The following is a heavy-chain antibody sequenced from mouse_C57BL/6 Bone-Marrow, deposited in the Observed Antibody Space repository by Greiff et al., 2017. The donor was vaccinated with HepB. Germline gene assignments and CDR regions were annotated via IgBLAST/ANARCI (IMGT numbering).Heavy chain of an antibody. Sequence: VQLVESGAELARPGASVKLSCKASGYTFTSYGISWVKQRTGQGLEWIGEIYPRSGNTYYNEKFKGKATLTADKSASTAYMELRRLTSEDSAVNICASPYYYGSSYVWRQGTLVTVSA. CDR3: ASPYYYGSSYV. V-gene: IGHV1-81*01. CDR1: GYTFTSYG. CDR2: IYPRSGNT. D-gene: IGHD1-1*01. J-gene: IGHJ3*01.